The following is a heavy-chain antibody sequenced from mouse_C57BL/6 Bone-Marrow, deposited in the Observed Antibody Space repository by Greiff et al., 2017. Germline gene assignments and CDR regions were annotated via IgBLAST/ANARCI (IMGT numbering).Heavy chain of an antibody. V-gene: IGHV1-7*01. CDR3: ARELLASDRIFDC. CDR1: GYTFTSYW. D-gene: IGHD1-1*01. CDR2: INPSSGYT. Sequence: VQGVESGAELAKPGASVKLSCKASGYTFTSYWMHWVKQRPGQGLEWIGYINPSSGYTKYNQKFKDKATLTADKSSSTAYMQLSSLTYEDSAVYYCARELLASDRIFDCWGQGTTLTVAS. J-gene: IGHJ2*01.